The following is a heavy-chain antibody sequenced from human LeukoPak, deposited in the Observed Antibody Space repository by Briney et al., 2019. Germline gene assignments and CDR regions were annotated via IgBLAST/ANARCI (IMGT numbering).Heavy chain of an antibody. J-gene: IGHJ4*02. V-gene: IGHV4-31*03. CDR2: IYYSGST. Sequence: NTSETLSLTCTVSGGSISSGGYYWSWIRQHPGKGLEWIGYIYYSGSTYYNPSLKSRVTISVDTSKNQFSLKLSSVTAADTAVYYCARAPSTGGVFFDYWGQGTLVTVSS. CDR1: GGSISSGGYY. CDR3: ARAPSTGGVFFDY. D-gene: IGHD2-8*02.